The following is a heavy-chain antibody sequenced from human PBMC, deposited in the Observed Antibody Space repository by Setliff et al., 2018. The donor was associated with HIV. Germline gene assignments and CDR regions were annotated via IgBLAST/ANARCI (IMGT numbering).Heavy chain of an antibody. CDR1: GDSISSDDHY. V-gene: IGHV4-30-4*08. J-gene: IGHJ4*02. D-gene: IGHD2-2*01. CDR2: IFNTGST. CDR3: ARMSVPAAVYFDS. Sequence: PSETLSLTCTVSGDSISSDDHYWSWIRQTPGKGLEWIGYIFNTGSTYYKSSLASRLTMSIDTSRNQFSLKLRSVTAADTAVFYCARMSVPAAVYFDSWGQGTLVTVSS.